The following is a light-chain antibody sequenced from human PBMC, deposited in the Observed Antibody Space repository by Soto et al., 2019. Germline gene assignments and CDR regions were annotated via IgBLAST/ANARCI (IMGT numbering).Light chain of an antibody. V-gene: IGKV3-15*01. J-gene: IGKJ1*01. CDR3: QQYYDWPPT. Sequence: EIVLTQSPGTLSLSTGARATLSCRASQSVSSSYSAWYQQKPGQSPRLLIYGASTRATGAPARFSGSGSGTEFTLTISSLQSEDFALYYCQQYYDWPPTFGQGTKVDIK. CDR2: GAS. CDR1: QSVSSSY.